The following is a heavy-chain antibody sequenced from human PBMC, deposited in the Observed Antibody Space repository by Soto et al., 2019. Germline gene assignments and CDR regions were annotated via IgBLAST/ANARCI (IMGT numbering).Heavy chain of an antibody. CDR3: AADRVTPHYLPGHNWFDP. J-gene: IGHJ5*02. Sequence: QMELVQSRPEVKKPGTSVKVSCKASGFTFTSSSIQWVRQARGQRLEWIGRIVVGSGNTNYAQKFQERVTIARDMSTSTADVELSSLRSEDTAVYYCAADRVTPHYLPGHNWFDPWGKGTLVTVSS. V-gene: IGHV1-58*02. CDR1: GFTFTSSS. CDR2: IVVGSGNT. D-gene: IGHD3-10*01.